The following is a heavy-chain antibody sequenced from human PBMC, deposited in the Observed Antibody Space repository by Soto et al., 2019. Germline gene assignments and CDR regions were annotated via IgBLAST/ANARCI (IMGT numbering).Heavy chain of an antibody. V-gene: IGHV5-10-1*01. CDR1: GYSFTSYW. J-gene: IGHJ4*02. D-gene: IGHD5-18*01. CDR3: ARSDTAMEIFDY. Sequence: GESLKISWKGSGYSFTSYWISWVRQMPGKGLEWMGRIDPSDSYTNYSPSFQGHVTISADKSISTAYLQWSSLKASDTAMYYCARSDTAMEIFDYWGQGTLVTV. CDR2: IDPSDSYT.